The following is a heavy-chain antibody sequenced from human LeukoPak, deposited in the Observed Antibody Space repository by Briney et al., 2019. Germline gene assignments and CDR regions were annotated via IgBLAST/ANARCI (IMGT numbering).Heavy chain of an antibody. D-gene: IGHD3-3*01. CDR1: GYTFTSYD. CDR2: MNPNSGNT. V-gene: IGHV1-8*01. J-gene: IGHJ5*02. CDR3: ARAGGTIFRHKFDP. Sequence: GASVKVSCKASGYTFTSYDINWVRQATGQGLGWMGWMNPNSGNTGYAQKFQGRVTMTRNTSISTAYMELSSLRSEDTAVYYCARAGGTIFRHKFDPWGQGTLVTVSS.